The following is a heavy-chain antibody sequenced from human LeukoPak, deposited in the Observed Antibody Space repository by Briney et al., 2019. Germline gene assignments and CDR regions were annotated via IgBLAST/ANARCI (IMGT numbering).Heavy chain of an antibody. CDR3: ARGLVGHYDSSGLGY. V-gene: IGHV4-34*01. CDR2: INHSGST. J-gene: IGHJ4*02. D-gene: IGHD3-22*01. CDR1: GGSFSGYY. Sequence: PSETLSLTCAVYGGSFSGYYWSWIRQPPGKGLEWIGEINHSGSTNYNPSLKSRVTISVDTSKNQFSLKMSSVTAADTAVYYCARGLVGHYDSSGLGYWGQGTLVTVSS.